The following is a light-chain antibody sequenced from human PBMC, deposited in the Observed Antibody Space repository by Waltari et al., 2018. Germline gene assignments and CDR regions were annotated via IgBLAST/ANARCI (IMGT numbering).Light chain of an antibody. V-gene: IGKV3-20*01. J-gene: IGKJ4*01. CDR1: QPVRTTY. Sequence: EIVLTQSPGTLSLSPGERATLSCRASQPVRTTYLAWYQQKPGQAPTLLIYGASSRATGIPDRFSGSGSGTDFSLTISSLEPEDFAVYYCQQYDISPLTFGGGTKVEIK. CDR3: QQYDISPLT. CDR2: GAS.